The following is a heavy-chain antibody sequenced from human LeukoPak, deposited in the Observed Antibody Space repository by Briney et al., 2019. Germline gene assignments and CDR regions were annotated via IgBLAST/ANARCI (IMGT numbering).Heavy chain of an antibody. V-gene: IGHV3-48*03. CDR2: ISRSGTII. Sequence: GGSLRLSCAASGFTFSGYEMNWVRQAPGKGLEWVSYISRSGTIISYADSVRGRFTISRDNTKNSLYLQMNSLRAEDTAMYYCARDFSAVGVSTSDYWGQGTLVTVSS. CDR1: GFTFSGYE. J-gene: IGHJ4*02. D-gene: IGHD3-16*01. CDR3: ARDFSAVGVSTSDY.